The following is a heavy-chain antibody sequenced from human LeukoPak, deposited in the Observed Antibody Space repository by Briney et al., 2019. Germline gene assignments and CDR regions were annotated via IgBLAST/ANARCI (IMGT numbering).Heavy chain of an antibody. J-gene: IGHJ5*02. CDR2: INPNSGGT. CDR3: ARSGQEIRVDRWFDP. Sequence: ASVKVSCKASGYTFTGYYMHWVRQAPGQGLEWMGWINPNSGGTNYAQKCQGRVTITRDTSISTAYMELSRLRSDDTAVYYCARSGQEIRVDRWFDPWGQGTLVTVSS. D-gene: IGHD2-2*01. CDR1: GYTFTGYY. V-gene: IGHV1-2*02.